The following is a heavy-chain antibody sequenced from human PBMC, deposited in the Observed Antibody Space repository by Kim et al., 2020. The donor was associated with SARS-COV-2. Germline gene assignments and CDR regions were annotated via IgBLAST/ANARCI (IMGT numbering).Heavy chain of an antibody. J-gene: IGHJ5*02. V-gene: IGHV4-34*01. Sequence: SETLSLTCAVYGGSFSGYYWSWIRQPPGKGLEWIGEINHSGSTNYNPSLKSRVTISVDTSKNQFSLKLSSVTAADTAVYYCARGKPPTNYYGSGHNWFDPWGQGTLVTVSS. CDR2: INHSGST. D-gene: IGHD3-10*01. CDR1: GGSFSGYY. CDR3: ARGKPPTNYYGSGHNWFDP.